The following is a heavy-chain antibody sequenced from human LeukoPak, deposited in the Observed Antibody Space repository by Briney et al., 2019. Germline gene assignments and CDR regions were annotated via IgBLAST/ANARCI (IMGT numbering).Heavy chain of an antibody. D-gene: IGHD2-2*02. J-gene: IGHJ4*02. Sequence: GGSLRLSCAASGFTSSSYWMSWVRQAPGKGLEWVANIKQDGSEKYYVDSVKGRFTISRDNAKNSLYLQMNSLRAEDTAVYYCADIPISWGQGTLVTVSS. V-gene: IGHV3-7*01. CDR1: GFTSSSYW. CDR3: ADIPIS. CDR2: IKQDGSEK.